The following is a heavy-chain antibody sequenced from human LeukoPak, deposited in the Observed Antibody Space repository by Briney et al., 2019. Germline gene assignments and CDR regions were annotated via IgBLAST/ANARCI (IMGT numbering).Heavy chain of an antibody. CDR3: AREYCSGGSCQYYFDY. D-gene: IGHD2-15*01. Sequence: PGGSLRLSCAASGFTFSSYAMHWVRQAPGKGLEYVSAISSNGGSTYYVNSVKGRFTISRDNSKNTLYLQMGSLRAEDMAVYYCAREYCSGGSCQYYFDYWGQGTLVTVPS. J-gene: IGHJ4*02. CDR2: ISSNGGST. V-gene: IGHV3-64*01. CDR1: GFTFSSYA.